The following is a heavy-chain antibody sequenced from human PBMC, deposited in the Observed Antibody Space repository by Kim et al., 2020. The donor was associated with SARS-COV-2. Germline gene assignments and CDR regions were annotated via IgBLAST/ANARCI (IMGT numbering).Heavy chain of an antibody. J-gene: IGHJ4*02. Sequence: APVKVSCKASGYTFTSYGISWVRQAPGQGLEWMGWISAYNGNTNYAQKLQGRVTMTTDTSTSTAYMELRSLRSDDTAVYYCARGIMITFGGVIALAYYFDYWGQGTLVTVSS. D-gene: IGHD3-16*02. CDR2: ISAYNGNT. V-gene: IGHV1-18*01. CDR1: GYTFTSYG. CDR3: ARGIMITFGGVIALAYYFDY.